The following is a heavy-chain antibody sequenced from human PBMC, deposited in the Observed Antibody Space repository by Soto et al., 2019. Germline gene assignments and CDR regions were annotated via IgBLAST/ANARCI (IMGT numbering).Heavy chain of an antibody. Sequence: QVHLVQSGPEVKKPGASVKVSCRASGYSFTNFGFSWVRQAPGQGLEWMGWISGYNGHTNYAQKFQGRVTMTTDTSTTTVYTELSSLTSDYTAVYHCASGNTVEFPFDYWGQGTLVTVSS. J-gene: IGHJ4*02. CDR3: ASGNTVEFPFDY. CDR1: GYSFTNFG. D-gene: IGHD4-17*01. V-gene: IGHV1-18*01. CDR2: ISGYNGHT.